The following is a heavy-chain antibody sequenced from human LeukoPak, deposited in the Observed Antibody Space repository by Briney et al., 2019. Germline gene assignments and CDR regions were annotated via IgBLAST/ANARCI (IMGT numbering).Heavy chain of an antibody. Sequence: GGSLRLSCAASGFTFSSYSMNWVRQAPGKGLEGVSAISGSGGSTYYADSVKGRFTISRDNSKNTLYLQMNSLRAEDTAVYYCAKYASRYSGYDLTEGFDYWGQETLVTVSS. D-gene: IGHD5-12*01. V-gene: IGHV3-23*01. J-gene: IGHJ4*02. CDR1: GFTFSSYS. CDR2: ISGSGGST. CDR3: AKYASRYSGYDLTEGFDY.